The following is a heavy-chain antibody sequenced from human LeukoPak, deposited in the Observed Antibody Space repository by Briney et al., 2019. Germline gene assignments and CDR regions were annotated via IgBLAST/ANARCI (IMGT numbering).Heavy chain of an antibody. J-gene: IGHJ3*02. D-gene: IGHD1-7*01. V-gene: IGHV3-21*01. CDR3: ARDFRNYDAFDI. CDR1: GFTFSSYS. Sequence: GGSLRLSCAASGFTFSSYSMNWVRQAPGKGLEWVSSISSSSSYIYYADSVKGRFTISRDNAKNSLYLQMNSLRAEDTAVYYCARDFRNYDAFDIWGQGTTVTVS. CDR2: ISSSSSYI.